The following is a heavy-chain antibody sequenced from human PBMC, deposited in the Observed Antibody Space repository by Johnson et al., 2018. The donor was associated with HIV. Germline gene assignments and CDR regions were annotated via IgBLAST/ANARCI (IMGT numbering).Heavy chain of an antibody. CDR1: GFTFDDYG. Sequence: AQLVESVGGVVRPGGSLRLSCAASGFTFDDYGMSWVRQAPGKGLEWVAVISGSGGSTYYADSVKGRFTISRDNAKNSLYLQMNSLRAEDTAVYYCASLDAFDIWGQGTMVTVSS. CDR2: ISGSGGST. CDR3: ASLDAFDI. V-gene: IGHV3-20*04. J-gene: IGHJ3*02.